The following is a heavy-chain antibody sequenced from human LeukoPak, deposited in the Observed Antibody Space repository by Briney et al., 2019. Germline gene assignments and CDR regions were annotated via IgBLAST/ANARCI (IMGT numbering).Heavy chain of an antibody. CDR1: GFTFSSYE. V-gene: IGHV3-48*03. J-gene: IGHJ4*02. Sequence: GGSLRLSCAASGFTFSSYEMNWVRQAPGKGLEWVSYISSSGSTIYYADSVKGRFTISRDNAKNSLYLQMNSLRAEDTAVSYCARDDGVPGPAAGPKVDYWGQGTLVTVSS. CDR2: ISSSGSTI. D-gene: IGHD6-13*01. CDR3: ARDDGVPGPAAGPKVDY.